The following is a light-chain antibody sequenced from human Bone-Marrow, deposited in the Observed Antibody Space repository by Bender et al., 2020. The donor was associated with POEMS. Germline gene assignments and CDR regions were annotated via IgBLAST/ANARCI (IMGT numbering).Light chain of an antibody. V-gene: IGLV2-14*02. CDR1: SSDIGSYEF. J-gene: IGLJ3*02. CDR3: SSFSRGSTLRV. Sequence: QSALTQPASVSGSPGQSITISCTGTSSDIGSYEFVYWYQQHPGKAPKLVVYDVSKGPSGVSHRFSGSKSGNTASLTISRLQAEDEADYYCSSFSRGSTLRVFGGGTKLTVI. CDR2: DVS.